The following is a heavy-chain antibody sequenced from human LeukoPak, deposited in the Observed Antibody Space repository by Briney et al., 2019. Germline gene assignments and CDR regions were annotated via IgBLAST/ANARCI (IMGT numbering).Heavy chain of an antibody. D-gene: IGHD3-10*01. CDR2: ISASGGST. J-gene: IGHJ6*03. Sequence: GSLRLSCAASGFTFSSYAMSWVRQAPGKGLEWVSVISASGGSTNYADSVKGRFTISRDNSKNTLYLQMNSLRAEDSAVYYCAKNYGSGSSVKYYYYMDVWGKGTTVTVSS. CDR1: GFTFSSYA. V-gene: IGHV3-23*01. CDR3: AKNYGSGSSVKYYYYMDV.